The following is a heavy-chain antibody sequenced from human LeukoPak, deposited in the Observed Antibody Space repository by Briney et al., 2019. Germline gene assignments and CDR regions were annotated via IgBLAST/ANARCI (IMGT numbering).Heavy chain of an antibody. Sequence: PSETLSLTCAVSGGSFSVYFWSWIRQPPGKGLGWVGEINHSGSTNYNPSLKSRVTISVDTSKNQFSLNLSSVTAADTAVYYCARGRRGSSSGYWFDPWGQGTLVTVSS. CDR1: GGSFSVYF. J-gene: IGHJ5*02. CDR3: ARGRRGSSSGYWFDP. CDR2: INHSGST. V-gene: IGHV4-34*01. D-gene: IGHD6-6*01.